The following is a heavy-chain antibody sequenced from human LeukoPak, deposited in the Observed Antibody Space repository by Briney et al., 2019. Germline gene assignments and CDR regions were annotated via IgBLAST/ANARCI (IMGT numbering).Heavy chain of an antibody. V-gene: IGHV1-18*04. CDR2: ISAYNGNT. Sequence: ASVKVSCKASGYTFTDFFMHWVRQAPGQGLEWMGWISAYNGNTNYAQKLQGRVTMTTDTSTSTAYMELRSLRSDDTAVYYCARDPSNYYGSGSYYSDYWGQGTLVTVSS. CDR1: GYTFTDFF. J-gene: IGHJ4*02. CDR3: ARDPSNYYGSGSYYSDY. D-gene: IGHD3-10*01.